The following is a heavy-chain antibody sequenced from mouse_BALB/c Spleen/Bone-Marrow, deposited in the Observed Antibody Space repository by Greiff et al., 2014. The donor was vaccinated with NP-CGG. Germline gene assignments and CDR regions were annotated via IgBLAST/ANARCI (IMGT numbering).Heavy chain of an antibody. Sequence: VKLQESGPGLVAPSQSLSITCTVSGFSLTSYGVHWVRQPPGKGLEWLGVIWAGGSTNYNSALISRLSISKDNSKSQVFLKMNSLQTDDTAMYYCARVYLWYLDVWGAGTTVTVSS. CDR1: GFSLTSYG. CDR2: IWAGGST. V-gene: IGHV2-9*02. J-gene: IGHJ1*01. CDR3: ARVYLWYLDV. D-gene: IGHD2-3*01.